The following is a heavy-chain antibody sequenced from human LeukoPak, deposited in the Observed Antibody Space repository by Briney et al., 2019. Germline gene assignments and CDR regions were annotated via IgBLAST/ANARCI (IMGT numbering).Heavy chain of an antibody. CDR3: AVWSNYYTSAFDI. Sequence: SETLSLTCTVSGGSISSSSYYWGWIRRPPGKGLEWIGSIYYSGSTYYNPSLKSRVTISVDTSNNQISLKLSSVTAADTAVYYCAVWSNYYTSAFDIWGQGTMVTVSS. V-gene: IGHV4-39*07. CDR1: GGSISSSSYY. J-gene: IGHJ3*02. D-gene: IGHD3-3*01. CDR2: IYYSGST.